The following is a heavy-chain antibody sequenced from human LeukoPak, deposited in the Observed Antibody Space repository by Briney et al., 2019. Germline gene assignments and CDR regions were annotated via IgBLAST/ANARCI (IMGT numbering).Heavy chain of an antibody. D-gene: IGHD7-27*01. V-gene: IGHV4-34*01. CDR2: INHSGST. CDR3: ARALTSLPGINWFDP. CDR1: GGSFSGYY. J-gene: IGHJ5*02. Sequence: SETLSLTRAVYGGSFSGYYWSWIRQPPGKGLEWIGEINHSGSTNYNPSLKSRVTISVDTSKNQFSLKLSSVTAADTAVYYCARALTSLPGINWFDPWGQGTLVTVSS.